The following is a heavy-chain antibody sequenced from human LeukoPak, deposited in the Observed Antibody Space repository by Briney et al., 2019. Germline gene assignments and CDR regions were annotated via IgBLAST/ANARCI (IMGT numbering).Heavy chain of an antibody. J-gene: IGHJ4*02. Sequence: KPSETLSLTCAVYGGSFSSYYCSWIRQSPGKGLEWIGEINHSGSTDYNPSLKSRVTISVDTSKNQFSLRLSSVTAADTAVYYCAHSSSLQHYWGQGTLVTVSS. CDR3: AHSSSLQHY. CDR1: GGSFSSYY. V-gene: IGHV4-34*01. CDR2: INHSGST. D-gene: IGHD3-22*01.